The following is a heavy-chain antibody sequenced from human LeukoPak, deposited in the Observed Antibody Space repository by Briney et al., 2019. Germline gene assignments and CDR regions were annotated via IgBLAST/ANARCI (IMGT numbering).Heavy chain of an antibody. Sequence: SETLSLTCTVSGGSISSSSYYWGWIRQPPGKGLEWIGSVYYSGSTYYNPSLKSRVTISVDTSKNQFSLKLSSVTAADTAVYYCARAAHYDFWSGSHPVWGQGTLVTVSS. D-gene: IGHD3-3*01. V-gene: IGHV4-39*07. J-gene: IGHJ4*02. CDR1: GGSISSSSYY. CDR2: VYYSGST. CDR3: ARAAHYDFWSGSHPV.